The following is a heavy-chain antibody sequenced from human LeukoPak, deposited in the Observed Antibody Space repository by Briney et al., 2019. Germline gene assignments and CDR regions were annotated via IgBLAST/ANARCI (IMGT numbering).Heavy chain of an antibody. CDR3: ARDEPYYYYMDV. Sequence: SETLSLTCTVSGGSISSGSYYWSWIRQPAGKGLEWIGRIYTSGSTNYNPSLKSRVTISVDTSKNQFSLKLSSVTAADTAVYYCARDEPYYYYMDVWGKGTTVIVSS. V-gene: IGHV4-61*02. CDR1: GGSISSGSYY. J-gene: IGHJ6*03. CDR2: IYTSGST.